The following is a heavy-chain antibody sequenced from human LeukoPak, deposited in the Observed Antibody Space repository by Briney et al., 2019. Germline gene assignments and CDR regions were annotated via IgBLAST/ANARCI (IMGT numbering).Heavy chain of an antibody. CDR2: IYHSGGA. J-gene: IGHJ5*02. Sequence: PSETLSLTCAVSGYSINRGYQWAWIRQSPGKGLEWIGSIYHSGGAHYNPSLKSRVTILVAPSKTRFSLVLFSVTAPDPAIYYCARDPRWLTPDCTSPSCYENYFDPWGQGTPVTVSS. CDR1: GYSINRGYQ. D-gene: IGHD2-2*01. CDR3: ARDPRWLTPDCTSPSCYENYFDP. V-gene: IGHV4-38-2*02.